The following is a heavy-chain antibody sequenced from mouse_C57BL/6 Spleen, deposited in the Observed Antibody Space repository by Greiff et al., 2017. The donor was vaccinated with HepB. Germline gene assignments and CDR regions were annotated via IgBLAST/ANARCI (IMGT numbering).Heavy chain of an antibody. CDR1: GYTFTGYW. V-gene: IGHV1-9*01. CDR2: ILPGSGST. CDR3: ARDWPITTVVEDAMDY. Sequence: QVQLKESGAELMKPGASVKLSCKATGYTFTGYWIEWVKQRPGHGLEWIGEILPGSGSTNYNEKFKGKATFTADTSSNTAYMQLSSLTTEDSAIYYCARDWPITTVVEDAMDYWGQGTSVTVSS. D-gene: IGHD1-1*01. J-gene: IGHJ4*01.